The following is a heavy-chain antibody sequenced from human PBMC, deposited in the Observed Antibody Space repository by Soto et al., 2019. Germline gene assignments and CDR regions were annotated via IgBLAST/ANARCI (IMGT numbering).Heavy chain of an antibody. J-gene: IGHJ5*02. Sequence: SETLSLTCTVSGGSISSYYWSWIRQPPGKGLEWIGYIYYSGSTNYNPSLKSRVTISVDTSKNQFSLKLSSVTAADTAVYYCARDRHDYGDYASIWFDPWGQGTLVTVSS. D-gene: IGHD4-17*01. CDR3: ARDRHDYGDYASIWFDP. V-gene: IGHV4-59*01. CDR2: IYYSGST. CDR1: GGSISSYY.